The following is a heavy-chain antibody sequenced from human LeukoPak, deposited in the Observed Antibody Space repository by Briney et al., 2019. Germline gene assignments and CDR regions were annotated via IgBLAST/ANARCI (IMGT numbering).Heavy chain of an antibody. D-gene: IGHD4-17*01. CDR3: ARSGPRTTVTTSDAFDI. Sequence: GGSLRLSCEASGFTFSSYWMHWVRQIPGKGLIWVSRIESNGLTLYADSVRDRFTISRDNAKNSLYLQMNSLRAEDTAVYYCARSGPRTTVTTSDAFDIWGKGTMVTVSS. V-gene: IGHV3-74*01. CDR2: IESNGLT. CDR1: GFTFSSYW. J-gene: IGHJ3*02.